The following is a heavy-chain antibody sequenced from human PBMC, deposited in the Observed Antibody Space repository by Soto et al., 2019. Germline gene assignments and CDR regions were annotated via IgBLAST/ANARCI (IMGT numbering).Heavy chain of an antibody. CDR3: AREVFWAAPTYDAFDI. CDR1: GFTFSSYS. CDR2: ISSSSSYI. V-gene: IGHV3-21*01. J-gene: IGHJ3*02. Sequence: EVQLVESGGGRVKPGGSLRLSCAASGFTFSSYSMNWVRQAPGKGLEWVSSISSSSSYIYYADSVKGRFTIARDNAKNSLCLQMNSLRAEDTAVYYCAREVFWAAPTYDAFDIWGQGTMVTVSS. D-gene: IGHD3-16*01.